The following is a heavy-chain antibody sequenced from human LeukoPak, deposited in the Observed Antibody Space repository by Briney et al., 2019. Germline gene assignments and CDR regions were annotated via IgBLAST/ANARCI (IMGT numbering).Heavy chain of an antibody. V-gene: IGHV1-2*02. CDR1: GYTFTSYD. J-gene: IGHJ3*02. CDR2: INPNSGGT. CDR3: AREIAVAGRRGAFDI. D-gene: IGHD6-19*01. Sequence: WASMKGSWRACGYTFTSYDMHWGRQAPRQGLEWMGWINPNSGGTNYAQKFQGRVTMTRDTSISTAYMELSRLRSDDTAVYYCAREIAVAGRRGAFDIWGQGTMVTVSS.